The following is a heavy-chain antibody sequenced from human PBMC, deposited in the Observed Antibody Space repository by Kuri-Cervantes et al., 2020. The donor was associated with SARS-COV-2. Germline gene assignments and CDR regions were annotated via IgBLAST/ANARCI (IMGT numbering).Heavy chain of an antibody. Sequence: SETLSLTCTVSGGSISSSSYYWGWIRQPPGKGLEWIGSIYYSGSTYYNPSLKSRVTISVDTSKNQFSLKLSSVTAADTAVYYCARVAGNILTQGRWFDPRGQGTLVTVSS. CDR3: ARVAGNILTQGRWFDP. V-gene: IGHV4-39*07. CDR2: IYYSGST. CDR1: GGSISSSSYY. D-gene: IGHD3-9*01. J-gene: IGHJ5*02.